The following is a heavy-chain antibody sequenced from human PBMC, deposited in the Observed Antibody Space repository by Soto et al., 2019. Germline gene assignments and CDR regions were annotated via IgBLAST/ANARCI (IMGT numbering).Heavy chain of an antibody. CDR2: INSDGSST. J-gene: IGHJ3*02. V-gene: IGHV3-74*01. Sequence: EVQLVESGGGLVQPGGSLRLSCAASGFTISSYWMHWVRQAPGKGLVWVSRINSDGSSTSYADSVKGRFTISRDNAKNTLYLQMNSLRAEDTAVYYCARVPAYSQNAFDIWGQGTMVTVSS. CDR3: ARVPAYSQNAFDI. D-gene: IGHD2-21*01. CDR1: GFTISSYW.